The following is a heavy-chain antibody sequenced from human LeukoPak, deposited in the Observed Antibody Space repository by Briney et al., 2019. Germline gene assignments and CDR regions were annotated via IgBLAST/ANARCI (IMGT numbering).Heavy chain of an antibody. Sequence: GGSLRLSCAASGFTFSSYWMSWVRQAPGKGLEWVANIKQDGSEKYYVDSVKGRFTISRDNAKNSLYLQMNSLRAEDTAVYYFARGGYDILTRQLAYWSQAPLVTV. CDR1: GFTFSSYW. V-gene: IGHV3-7*04. CDR2: IKQDGSEK. D-gene: IGHD3-9*01. CDR3: ARGGYDILTRQLAY. J-gene: IGHJ4*02.